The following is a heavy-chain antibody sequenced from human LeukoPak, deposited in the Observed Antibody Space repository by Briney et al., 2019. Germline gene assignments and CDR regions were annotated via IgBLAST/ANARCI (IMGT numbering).Heavy chain of an antibody. Sequence: SVTVSCTASGATFISYAMSWVRQAPGQGLEWMGGIIPIFGTANYAQKFQGRVTITADKSTSTAYMEVSSLRSEDTAVYYCAGGRPRGYCSGGSCYHNFDYWGQGTLVTVSS. V-gene: IGHV1-69*06. CDR3: AGGRPRGYCSGGSCYHNFDY. D-gene: IGHD2-15*01. CDR1: GATFISYA. CDR2: IIPIFGTA. J-gene: IGHJ4*02.